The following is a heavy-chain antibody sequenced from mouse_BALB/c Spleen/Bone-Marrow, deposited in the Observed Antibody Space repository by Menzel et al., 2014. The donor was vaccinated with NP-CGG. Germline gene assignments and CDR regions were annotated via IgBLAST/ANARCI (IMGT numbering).Heavy chain of an antibody. CDR2: ISSGGSYT. CDR3: ARPLTGAYFDY. J-gene: IGHJ2*01. D-gene: IGHD4-1*01. V-gene: IGHV5-9*02. CDR1: GFAFSSYD. Sequence: EVQLQQSGGGLVKPGGSLKLSCAASGFAFSSYDMSWVRQTPEKRLEWVATISSGGSYTYCPDSVKGRFTISRDNARNTLYLQMSSLRSEDTALYYCARPLTGAYFDYGGQGTTLTVSS.